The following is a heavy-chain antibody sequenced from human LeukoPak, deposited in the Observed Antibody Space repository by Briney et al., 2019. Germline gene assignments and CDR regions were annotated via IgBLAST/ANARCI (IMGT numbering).Heavy chain of an antibody. CDR1: GFTFDDYG. V-gene: IGHV3-20*04. D-gene: IGHD6-13*01. Sequence: GGSLRLSCAASGFTFDDYGMSWVRQAPGKGLEWGSGINWNGGSTGYADSVKGRFTISRDNAKNSLYLQMNSLRAEDTALYYCARGLLSSSWYVVHYYMDVWGKGTTVTISS. CDR2: INWNGGST. CDR3: ARGLLSSSWYVVHYYMDV. J-gene: IGHJ6*03.